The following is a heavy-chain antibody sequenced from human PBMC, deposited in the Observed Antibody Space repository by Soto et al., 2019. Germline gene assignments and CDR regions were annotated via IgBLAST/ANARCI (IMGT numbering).Heavy chain of an antibody. CDR1: GFTFSSYG. CDR3: ARDLTGYSSGWHIY. J-gene: IGHJ4*02. V-gene: IGHV3-30*19. D-gene: IGHD6-19*01. CDR2: ISYDGSNK. Sequence: PGGSLRLSCAASGFTFSSYGMHWVRQAPGKGLEWVAVISYDGSNKYYADSVKGRFTISRDNSKNTLYLQMNSLRAEDTAVYYCARDLTGYSSGWHIYWGQGTLVTAPQ.